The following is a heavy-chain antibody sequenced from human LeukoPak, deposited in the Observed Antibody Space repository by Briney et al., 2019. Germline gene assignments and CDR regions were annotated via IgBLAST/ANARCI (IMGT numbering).Heavy chain of an antibody. D-gene: IGHD2-21*02. V-gene: IGHV3-53*01. CDR1: GFSVISKY. CDR3: ARGVTVRGGPFDI. Sequence: PGGSLRLPCAASGFSVISKYMNWVRQAPGKGVEWVSLIYGDVDTYYSDSVKGRFIISRDNCKDTMHLEMNSLRAEDTAIYYCARGVTVRGGPFDIWGQGTMVTVSS. J-gene: IGHJ3*02. CDR2: IYGDVDT.